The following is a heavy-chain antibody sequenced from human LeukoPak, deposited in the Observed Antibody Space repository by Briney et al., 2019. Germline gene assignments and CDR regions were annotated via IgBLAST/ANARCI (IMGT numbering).Heavy chain of an antibody. J-gene: IGHJ6*02. CDR1: GGTLSSNA. CDR3: ARDLTPYNWNDVQVRDYYYGTDV. D-gene: IGHD1-20*01. CDR2: IIPIFGTA. Sequence: SVKVSCKASGGTLSSNAISWVRQAPGQGLEWMGGIIPIFGTANYAQKFQGRVTITADESTSTAYMELSSLRSEDTAVYYCARDLTPYNWNDVQVRDYYYGTDVWGQGATVTVSS. V-gene: IGHV1-69*13.